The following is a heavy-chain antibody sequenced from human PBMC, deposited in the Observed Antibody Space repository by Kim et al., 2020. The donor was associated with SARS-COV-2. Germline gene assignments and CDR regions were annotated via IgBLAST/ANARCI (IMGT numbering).Heavy chain of an antibody. D-gene: IGHD2-2*01. J-gene: IGHJ6*02. CDR2: ISGSGGST. CDR1: GFTFSSYA. V-gene: IGHV3-23*01. Sequence: GGSLRLSCAASGFTFSSYAMSWVRQAPGKGLEWVSAISGSGGSTYYADSVKGRFTISRDNSKNTLYLQMNSLRAEDTAVYYCAKEGLAYQLLMGGYYYYGMDVWGQGTTVTVSS. CDR3: AKEGLAYQLLMGGYYYYGMDV.